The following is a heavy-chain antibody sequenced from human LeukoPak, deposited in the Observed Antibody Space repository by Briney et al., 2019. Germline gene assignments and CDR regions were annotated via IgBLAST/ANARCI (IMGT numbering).Heavy chain of an antibody. J-gene: IGHJ3*02. V-gene: IGHV3-11*06. CDR1: GFTFSDYY. CDR2: ISSSSSYI. D-gene: IGHD3-22*01. CDR3: ARDADSSGYYLDAFDI. Sequence: GGSLRLSCAASGFTFSDYYMSWIRQAPGKGLEWVSSISSSSSYIYYADSVKGRFTISRDNAKNPLYLQMNSLRAEDTAVYYCARDADSSGYYLDAFDIWGQGTMVTVFS.